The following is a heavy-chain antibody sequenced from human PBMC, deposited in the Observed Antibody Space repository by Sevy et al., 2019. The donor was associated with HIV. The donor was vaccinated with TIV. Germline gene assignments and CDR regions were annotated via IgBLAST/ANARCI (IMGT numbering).Heavy chain of an antibody. V-gene: IGHV3-30*04. CDR2: ILHDGSNE. J-gene: IGHJ4*02. CDR3: ARDRLLSLLDF. Sequence: GGSLRLSCAASRFNFSNYAMHWVRQAPGKGLEWVALILHDGSNEHYADSVKGRFTISRDNCQNTVYLQMTSVRPEDTAVYYCARDRLLSLLDFWGQGTLVTVSS. D-gene: IGHD2-21*01. CDR1: RFNFSNYA.